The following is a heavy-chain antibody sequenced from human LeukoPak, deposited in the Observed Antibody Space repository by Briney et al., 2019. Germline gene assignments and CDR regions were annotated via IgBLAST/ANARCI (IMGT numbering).Heavy chain of an antibody. V-gene: IGHV1-18*01. CDR2: ISAYNGNT. D-gene: IGHD2-21*02. CDR3: ARRPPYCGGDCYADY. Sequence: ASVKVSCKASGYTFTSYGISWVRQAPGQGLEWMGWISAYNGNTNYAQKLQGRVTMTTDTSTSTAHMELRSLRSDDTAVYYCARRPPYCGGDCYADYWGQGTLVTVSS. CDR1: GYTFTSYG. J-gene: IGHJ4*02.